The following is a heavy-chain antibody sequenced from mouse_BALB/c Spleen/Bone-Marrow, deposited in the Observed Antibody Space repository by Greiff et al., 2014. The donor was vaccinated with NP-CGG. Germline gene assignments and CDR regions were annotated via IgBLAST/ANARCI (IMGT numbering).Heavy chain of an antibody. D-gene: IGHD1-1*01. CDR3: ARLSPYGGFDY. Sequence: EVKLMESGAELVRPGALVKLSCKASGFNIKDYYMHWVMQRPEQGLDWIGWIDPENHNVIYDPKFQGKASLTADTSSNTAYLQLSSLTSEDTAVYYCARLSPYGGFDYWGQGTTLTVSS. CDR1: GFNIKDYY. CDR2: IDPENHNV. V-gene: IGHV14-1*02. J-gene: IGHJ2*01.